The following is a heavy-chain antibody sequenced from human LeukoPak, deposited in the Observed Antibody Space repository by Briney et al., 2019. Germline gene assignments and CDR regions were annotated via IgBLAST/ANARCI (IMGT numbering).Heavy chain of an antibody. J-gene: IGHJ6*03. CDR1: GFTFSTYG. CDR2: IGGGGFKT. CDR3: AKDGQRFLESYYYMDV. Sequence: PGGSLRLSCAASGFTFSTYGMTWVRQAPGKGLEWVSAIGGGGFKTYYADSVKGRFTISRDDSTNTLFLQMNSLRAEDTAVYYCAKDGQRFLESYYYMDVWGKGTTVTVS. D-gene: IGHD3-3*01. V-gene: IGHV3-23*01.